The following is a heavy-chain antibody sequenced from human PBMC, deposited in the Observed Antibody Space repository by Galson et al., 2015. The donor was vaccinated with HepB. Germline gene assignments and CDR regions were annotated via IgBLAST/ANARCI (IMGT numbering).Heavy chain of an antibody. CDR2: ISGSGGST. CDR3: AKDIVEVGAKNSVDY. V-gene: IGHV3-23*01. Sequence: SLRLSCAASGFTFSSYAMSWVRQAPGKGLEWVSAISGSGGSTYYADSVKGRFTISRDNSKNTLYLQMNSLRAEDTAVYYCAKDIVEVGAKNSVDYWGQVTLVTVSS. CDR1: GFTFSSYA. D-gene: IGHD1-26*01. J-gene: IGHJ4*02.